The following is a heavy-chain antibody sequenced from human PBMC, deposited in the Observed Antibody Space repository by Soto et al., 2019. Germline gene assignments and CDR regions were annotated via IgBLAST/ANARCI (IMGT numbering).Heavy chain of an antibody. CDR2: IYYSGST. D-gene: IGHD2-15*01. J-gene: IGHJ6*02. V-gene: IGHV4-61*01. Sequence: QVQLQESGPGLVKPSEALSLTCTVSGGSVSSGSYYWSWIRQPPGKGLEWIGYIYYSGSTNYNPPLTSRVTISVDTSKNQFSLKLSSVTAADTAVYYCARAVVVVAEHYYYYYGMDVWGQGTTVTVSS. CDR3: ARAVVVVAEHYYYYYGMDV. CDR1: GGSVSSGSYY.